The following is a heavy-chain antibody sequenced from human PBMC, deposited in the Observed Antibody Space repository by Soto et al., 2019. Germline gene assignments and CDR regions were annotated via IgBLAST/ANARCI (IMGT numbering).Heavy chain of an antibody. V-gene: IGHV4-39*01. J-gene: IGHJ6*02. Sequence: SETLSLTCTVSGGSISSPIFYWGWIRQPPGKGLEWIGSIYYSGSTFYNPSLKSRVTISVDTSKNQFSLKLSSVTAADTAVYYCARQGAQLLWFGELGMDVWGQGTTVT. CDR2: IYYSGST. CDR3: ARQGAQLLWFGELGMDV. D-gene: IGHD3-10*01. CDR1: GGSISSPIFY.